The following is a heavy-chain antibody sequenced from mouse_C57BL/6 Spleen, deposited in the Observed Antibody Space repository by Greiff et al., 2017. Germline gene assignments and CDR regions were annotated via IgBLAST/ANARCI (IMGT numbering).Heavy chain of an antibody. CDR1: GYTFTEYT. CDR2: FYPGSGSI. CDR3: ARHEDKANRDSRYFEV. J-gene: IGHJ1*03. Sequence: VQLQQSGAELVKPGASVKLSCKASGYTFTEYTIHWVKQRSGQGLEWIGWFYPGSGSIKYNEKFKDKATLTADKSSSTVYMELSRLTAEDSAVYFCARHEDKANRDSRYFEVWGTGTTVTVSS. D-gene: IGHD4-1*01. V-gene: IGHV1-62-2*01.